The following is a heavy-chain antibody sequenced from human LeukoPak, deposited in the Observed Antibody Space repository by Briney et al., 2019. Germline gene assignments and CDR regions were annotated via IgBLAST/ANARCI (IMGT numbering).Heavy chain of an antibody. V-gene: IGHV3-23*01. D-gene: IGHD3-3*01. J-gene: IGHJ4*02. CDR2: ISGSGGST. Sequence: GALRLSCAASGFTFSSYSMNWVRQAPGKGLEWVSAISGSGGSTYYADSVKGRFTISRDNSKNTLYLQMNSLRAEDTAVYYCAKGGYYDFWSGFDYWGQGTLVTVSS. CDR3: AKGGYYDFWSGFDY. CDR1: GFTFSSYS.